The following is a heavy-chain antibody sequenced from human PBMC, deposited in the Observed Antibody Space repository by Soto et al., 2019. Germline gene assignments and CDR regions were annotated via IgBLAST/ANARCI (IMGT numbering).Heavy chain of an antibody. J-gene: IGHJ4*02. D-gene: IGHD2-8*01. CDR3: TTDRRYCTNGVCYIY. V-gene: IGHV3-15*01. Sequence: GGSLRLSCAASGFTFSNAWMSWVRQAPGKGLEWVGRIKSKTDGGTTDYAAPVKGRFTISRDDSKNTLYLQMNSLKTEDTAVYYCTTDRRYCTNGVCYIYWGQGTLVTVSS. CDR1: GFTFSNAW. CDR2: IKSKTDGGTT.